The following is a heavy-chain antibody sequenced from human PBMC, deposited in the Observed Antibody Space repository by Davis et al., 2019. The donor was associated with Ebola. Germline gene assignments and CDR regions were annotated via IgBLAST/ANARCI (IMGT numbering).Heavy chain of an antibody. CDR2: IRSKKVFGGTT. Sequence: GASLKISCTVSGFIIGDEAMSWFRQAPGKGLGWVGFIRSKKVFGGTTEYAPSVKGRFTISRDESRSIAYLEMNSLKTEDTAMYYCTREVADTSITEWGQGTLVTVSS. CDR1: GFIIGDEA. J-gene: IGHJ4*02. V-gene: IGHV3-49*03. D-gene: IGHD6-19*01. CDR3: TREVADTSITE.